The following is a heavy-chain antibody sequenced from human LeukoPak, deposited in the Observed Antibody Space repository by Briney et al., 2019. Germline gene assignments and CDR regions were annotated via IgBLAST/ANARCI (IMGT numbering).Heavy chain of an antibody. CDR2: IYNSGST. Sequence: PSETLSLTCTVSGGSISSDYWSWIRQPPGKGLEWLGYIYNSGSTNYNPSLKSRVTVSVDTSKNQFSLKLSSVTAADTAIYYCVRYYDRQTNFDYWGQGTLVTVSS. J-gene: IGHJ4*02. CDR3: VRYYDRQTNFDY. V-gene: IGHV4-59*01. D-gene: IGHD3-22*01. CDR1: GGSISSDY.